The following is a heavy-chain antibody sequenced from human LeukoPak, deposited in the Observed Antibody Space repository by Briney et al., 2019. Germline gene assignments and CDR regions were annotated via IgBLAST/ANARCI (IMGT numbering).Heavy chain of an antibody. D-gene: IGHD3-22*01. CDR3: ASPYESSGYPRGPDY. V-gene: IGHV3-7*01. CDR1: GFTFSRYW. J-gene: IGHJ4*02. CDR2: INQDESAK. Sequence: GGSLGLSCAASGFTFSRYWMSWFRQAPGKGLEWVANINQDESAKYYVPSVRGRFTVSRDNAAKSLYLQMNGLRPEDTTVYYCASPYESSGYPRGPDYWSQGTLVTVPS.